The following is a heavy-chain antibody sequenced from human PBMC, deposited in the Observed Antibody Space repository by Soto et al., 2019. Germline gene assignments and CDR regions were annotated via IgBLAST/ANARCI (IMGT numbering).Heavy chain of an antibody. V-gene: IGHV1-18*04. CDR1: GYTFTSYG. CDR2: ISAYNGNT. CDR3: ARDRGSGSYYYYGLDV. D-gene: IGHD3-10*01. Sequence: ASVKVSCKASGYTFTSYGISWVRQAPGQGLEWMGWISAYNGNTNYAQKLQGRVTMTTDTSTSTAYMELRSLRSDDTAVYYCARDRGSGSYYYYGLDVWGQGTTVTVSS. J-gene: IGHJ6*02.